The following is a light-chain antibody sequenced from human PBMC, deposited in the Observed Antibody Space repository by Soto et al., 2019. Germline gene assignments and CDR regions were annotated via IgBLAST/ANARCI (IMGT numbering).Light chain of an antibody. Sequence: EVVFTQSPVTLSLSPVERATLSCRASQSFRGLLAWYQQKPGQAPRLLIYDAYNRATGTPDRFSGSGSGTDFTLTINRLEPEDFALYYCQQYGSSPPTFGQGTKVDIK. CDR1: QSFRGL. CDR3: QQYGSSPPT. V-gene: IGKV3-20*01. J-gene: IGKJ1*01. CDR2: DAY.